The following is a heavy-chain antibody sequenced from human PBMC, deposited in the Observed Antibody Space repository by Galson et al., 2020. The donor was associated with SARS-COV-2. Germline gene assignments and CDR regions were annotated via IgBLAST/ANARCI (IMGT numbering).Heavy chain of an antibody. CDR2: FDPEDGET. CDR3: ATAPAYGSGGYPRNFDY. V-gene: IGHV1-24*01. D-gene: IGHD3-10*01. CDR1: GYTLTELS. Sequence: ASVKVSCKVSGYTLTELSMHWVRQAPGKGLEWMGGFDPEDGETIYAQKFQGRVTMTEDTSTDTAYMELSSLRSEDTAVYYCATAPAYGSGGYPRNFDYWGQGTLVTVSS. J-gene: IGHJ4*02.